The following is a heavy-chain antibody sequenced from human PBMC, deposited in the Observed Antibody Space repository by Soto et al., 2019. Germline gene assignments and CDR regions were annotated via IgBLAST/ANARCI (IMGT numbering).Heavy chain of an antibody. V-gene: IGHV6-1*01. J-gene: IGHJ5*02. CDR1: GDSVSSNSAA. CDR3: ARSYYGDYDTETAYIWFEP. CDR2: TYYRSKWYN. Sequence: PSQTLSLTCAISGDSVSSNSAAWNWIRQSPSRGLEWLGRTYYRSKWYNDYALSVKSRITINPDTSKNQFSLQLNSVTPEDTAVYYCARSYYGDYDTETAYIWFEPWGQGTLVTVSS. D-gene: IGHD4-17*01.